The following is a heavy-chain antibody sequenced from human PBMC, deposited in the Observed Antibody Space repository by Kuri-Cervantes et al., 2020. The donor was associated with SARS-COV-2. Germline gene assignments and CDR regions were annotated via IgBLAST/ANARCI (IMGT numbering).Heavy chain of an antibody. CDR3: AKMRSMVRGVSETDV. J-gene: IGHJ6*02. CDR1: GYTFTGYY. V-gene: IGHV1-2*06. Sequence: ASVKVSCKASGYTFTGYYMHWVRQAPGQGLEWMGRINPNSGGTDYAHKFQGRVTLTRDTSISTAYMELSRLRSDDTTVYYCAKMRSMVRGVSETDVWGQGTTVTDSS. CDR2: INPNSGGT. D-gene: IGHD3-10*01.